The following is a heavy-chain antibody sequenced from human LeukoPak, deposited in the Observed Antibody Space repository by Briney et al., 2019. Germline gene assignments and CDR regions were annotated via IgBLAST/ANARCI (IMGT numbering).Heavy chain of an antibody. CDR2: INADGSST. V-gene: IGHV3-74*01. Sequence: GGSLRLSCAASGFAFNTYWMHWVRQAPGKGLVWVSRINADGSSTRYADSVKGRFTISRDNAKNTLYLQMNSLRAEDTAVYYCARGVNGDSRFDPWGQGTLVTVSS. CDR1: GFAFNTYW. J-gene: IGHJ5*02. CDR3: ARGVNGDSRFDP. D-gene: IGHD4-17*01.